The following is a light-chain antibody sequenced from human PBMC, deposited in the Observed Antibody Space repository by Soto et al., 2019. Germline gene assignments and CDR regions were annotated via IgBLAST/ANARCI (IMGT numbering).Light chain of an antibody. J-gene: IGKJ1*01. CDR1: QSVSNNY. CDR3: QQHSYSPWT. Sequence: EIVLTQSPGTLSLSPGETAALSCRASQSVSNNYLVWYRQKPGQAPRHLIYAISSRAAGIPDRFSGSGSGTDFTLTISRLEPEDSAVYYCQQHSYSPWTLGRGTRVEI. V-gene: IGKV3D-20*02. CDR2: AIS.